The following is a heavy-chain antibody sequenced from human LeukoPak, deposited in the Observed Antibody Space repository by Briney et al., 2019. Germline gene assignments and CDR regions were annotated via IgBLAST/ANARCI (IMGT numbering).Heavy chain of an antibody. Sequence: GASVKVSCKASGGTFSSYAISWVRQAPGQGLEWMGRIIPILGIANYAQKFQGRVTITADKSTSTAYMELSSLRSEDTAVYYCARTVAGFDYCYYGMDVWGQGTTVTVSS. CDR1: GGTFSSYA. J-gene: IGHJ6*02. V-gene: IGHV1-69*04. CDR2: IIPILGIA. CDR3: ARTVAGFDYCYYGMDV. D-gene: IGHD6-19*01.